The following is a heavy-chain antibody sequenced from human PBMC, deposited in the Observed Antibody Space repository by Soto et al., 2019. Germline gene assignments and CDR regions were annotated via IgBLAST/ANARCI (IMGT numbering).Heavy chain of an antibody. Sequence: QVQLVQSGAEVKKPGSSVKVSCKASGGTFSSYAVSWVRQAPGQGLEWMGGIIPIFGTANYAQKFQGRVTITADKSTRTAKMELGSLRSEATAVYSCASDREYCSGGSCYSGGWFDPWGQGTLSPSPQ. CDR2: IIPIFGTA. CDR3: ASDREYCSGGSCYSGGWFDP. J-gene: IGHJ5*02. CDR1: GGTFSSYA. V-gene: IGHV1-69*06. D-gene: IGHD2-15*01.